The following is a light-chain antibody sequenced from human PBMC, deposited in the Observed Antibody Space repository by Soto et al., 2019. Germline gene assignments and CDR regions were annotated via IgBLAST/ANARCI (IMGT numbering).Light chain of an antibody. CDR1: SSNNGNNY. J-gene: IGLJ1*01. V-gene: IGLV1-51*02. CDR2: ENN. CDR3: GTWDSSLSAARYG. Sequence: QSVEPRPPQVSTAPGKKDNIYCNGSSSNNGNNYVSWYQQLPGTAPKLLIYENNKRPSGIPDRFSGSKSGTSATLGITGLQTGDEADYYCGTWDSSLSAARYGFGTRTKVTVL.